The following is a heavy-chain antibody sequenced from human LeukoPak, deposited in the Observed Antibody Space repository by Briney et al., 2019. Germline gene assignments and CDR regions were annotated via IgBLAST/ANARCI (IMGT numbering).Heavy chain of an antibody. Sequence: PSETLSLTCAVYGGSFSGYYWSWIRQPPGKGLEWIGEINHSGSTNYNPSLKSRVTISVDTSKNQFSLKLSSVTAADTAVYYCASFFDGSGYDDAFDIWGQGTMVTVSS. CDR2: INHSGST. V-gene: IGHV4-34*01. CDR1: GGSFSGYY. CDR3: ASFFDGSGYDDAFDI. J-gene: IGHJ3*02. D-gene: IGHD5-12*01.